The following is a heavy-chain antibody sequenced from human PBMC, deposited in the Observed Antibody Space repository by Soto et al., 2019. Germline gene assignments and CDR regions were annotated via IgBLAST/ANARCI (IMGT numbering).Heavy chain of an antibody. D-gene: IGHD2-21*01. CDR3: SRGIKGGLDA. J-gene: IGHJ5*02. CDR2: ISYDGRNK. V-gene: IGHV3-30*03. CDR1: GFVSNDYD. Sequence: QVQLAESGGGVVQPGRSLRLSCATSGFVSNDYDIHWVRQAPGKGLAWLASISYDGRNKYYADSVKGRFTISRDNSKNPLSLQINSLGAEDTAVYYCSRGIKGGLDAWGPGTLVTVSS.